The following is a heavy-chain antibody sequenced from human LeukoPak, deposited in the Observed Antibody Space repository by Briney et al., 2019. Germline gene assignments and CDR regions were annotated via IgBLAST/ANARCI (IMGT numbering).Heavy chain of an antibody. J-gene: IGHJ3*02. CDR3: ARHDYGEKGAFDI. CDR1: GGSISGYY. V-gene: IGHV4-4*09. CDR2: IYTSGST. D-gene: IGHD4-17*01. Sequence: PSETLSLTCTVSGGSISGYYWSWIRQPPGKGLEWIGYIYTSGSTNYSSSLKSRVTISVDTSKNQFSLKLTSVTAADTALYYCARHDYGEKGAFDIWGQGTMVTVSS.